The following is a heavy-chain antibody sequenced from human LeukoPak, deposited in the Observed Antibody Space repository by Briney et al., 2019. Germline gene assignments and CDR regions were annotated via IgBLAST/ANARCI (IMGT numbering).Heavy chain of an antibody. V-gene: IGHV3-64*01. CDR1: GFTFSNYA. J-gene: IGHJ4*02. D-gene: IGHD5-18*01. CDR2: ISSNGGST. Sequence: GGSLRLSCAASGFTFSNYAMHWVRQAPGKGLEYVSDISSNGGSTYYANSVKGRFTISRDNSKNTLYLQMGSLRAEDMAVYYCARHLSGVTGYTYGRGIDYWGQGTLVTVSS. CDR3: ARHLSGVTGYTYGRGIDY.